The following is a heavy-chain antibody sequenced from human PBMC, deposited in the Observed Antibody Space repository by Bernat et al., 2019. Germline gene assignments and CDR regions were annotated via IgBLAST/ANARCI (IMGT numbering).Heavy chain of an antibody. CDR2: IKSKTDGGTT. D-gene: IGHD3-3*01. V-gene: IGHV3-15*01. Sequence: DVQLVESGGGLVQPGGSLRLSCAASGFTFSSYWMHWVRQAPGKGLEWVGRIKSKTDGGTTDYAAPVKGRFTISRDDSKNTLYLQMNSLKTEDTAVYYCTTSDYDFWSGYWDYWGQGTLVTVSS. J-gene: IGHJ4*02. CDR3: TTSDYDFWSGYWDY. CDR1: GFTFSSYW.